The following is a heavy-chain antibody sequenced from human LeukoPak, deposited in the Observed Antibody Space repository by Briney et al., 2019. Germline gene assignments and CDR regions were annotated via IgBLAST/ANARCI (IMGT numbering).Heavy chain of an antibody. J-gene: IGHJ4*02. CDR2: ISGSGGST. Sequence: QPGGSLRLSCAASGFTFSSYAMSWVRQAPGKGLEWVSAISGSGGSTYYADSVKGRFTISRDNPKNTLYLHMNSPRAGDTSVYYCAKDQGSSPGGFDSWGQGTLVTVPS. CDR3: AKDQGSSPGGFDS. V-gene: IGHV3-23*01. D-gene: IGHD6-6*01. CDR1: GFTFSSYA.